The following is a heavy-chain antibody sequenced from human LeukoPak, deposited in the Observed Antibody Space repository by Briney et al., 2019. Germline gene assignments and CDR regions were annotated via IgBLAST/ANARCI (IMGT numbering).Heavy chain of an antibody. Sequence: ASVKVSCKASGYDFTDYSVHWVRQAPGQGLEWVGIINPRNDATTYAQKFQGRVSMTSDTSTNTVYMELRSLKSEDTAVYYCARQGSAGSNRDYWGQGTLVTVSS. D-gene: IGHD3-10*01. CDR3: ARQGSAGSNRDY. V-gene: IGHV1-46*01. J-gene: IGHJ4*02. CDR1: GYDFTDYS. CDR2: INPRNDAT.